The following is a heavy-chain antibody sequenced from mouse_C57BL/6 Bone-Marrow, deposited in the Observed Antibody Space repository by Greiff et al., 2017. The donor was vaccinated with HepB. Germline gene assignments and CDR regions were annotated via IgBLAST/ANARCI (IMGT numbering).Heavy chain of an antibody. J-gene: IGHJ2*01. D-gene: IGHD6-1*01. CDR1: GFNIKDDY. CDR3: TTGEQCGSPFDY. Sequence: EVQLQQSGAELVRPGASVKLSCTASGFNIKDDYMHWVKQRPEQGLEWIGWIDPENGDTEYASKFQGKATITTDTTSNTAYLQLSSLTSEDTAVYYCTTGEQCGSPFDYWGQGTTLTVSS. V-gene: IGHV14-4*01. CDR2: IDPENGDT.